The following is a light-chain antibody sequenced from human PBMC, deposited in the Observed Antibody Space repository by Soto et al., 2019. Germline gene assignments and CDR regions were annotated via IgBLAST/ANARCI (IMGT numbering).Light chain of an antibody. CDR3: QQYGSSGT. CDR2: DAS. CDR1: QSVSSH. Sequence: EMVVTQAPATLSLSPGERATLSCRASQSVSSHLAWYQQKPGQAPRLLIDDASNRATGIPDRFSGSGSGTDFTLTISRLEPEDFAVYYCQQYGSSGTFGQGTKVDIK. J-gene: IGKJ1*01. V-gene: IGKV3-20*01.